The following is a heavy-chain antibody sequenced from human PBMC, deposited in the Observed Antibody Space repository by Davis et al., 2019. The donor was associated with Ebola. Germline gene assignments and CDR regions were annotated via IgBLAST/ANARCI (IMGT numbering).Heavy chain of an antibody. Sequence: SVKVSCKASGGTFNSHAITWVRPTTGHGLQWLGRIIPIRDRTDYAQKFQGRVTITADKSTSTAYMELSRLRSDDTAVYYCARGQYIWFREAPYYYYGRDVWGQGTTVTVSS. V-gene: IGHV1-69*10. J-gene: IGHJ6*02. CDR1: GGTFNSHA. CDR3: ARGQYIWFREAPYYYYGRDV. CDR2: IIPIRDRT. D-gene: IGHD3-10*01.